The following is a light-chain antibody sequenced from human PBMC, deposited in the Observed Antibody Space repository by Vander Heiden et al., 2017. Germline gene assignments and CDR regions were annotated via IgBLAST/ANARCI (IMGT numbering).Light chain of an antibody. J-gene: IGLJ2*01. Sequence: QSAFTQPHYVTQSPALSMTTARTGTGSDVGGHNYVSWYQKHPGKAPKLMIYDVSNRPAGVSNRFSGSKSGNTASLTISGLQAEDEADYYCSSYTSSSTLVFGGGTKLTVL. CDR3: SSYTSSSTLV. CDR2: DVS. V-gene: IGLV2-14*01. CDR1: GSDVGGHNY.